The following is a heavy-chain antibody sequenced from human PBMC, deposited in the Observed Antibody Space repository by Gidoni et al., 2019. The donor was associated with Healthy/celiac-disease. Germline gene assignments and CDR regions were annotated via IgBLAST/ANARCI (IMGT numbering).Heavy chain of an antibody. CDR1: GFTFSRYW. CDR3: AREGYSSSSGLYYYYGMDV. CDR2: IKQDGSEK. D-gene: IGHD6-6*01. V-gene: IGHV3-7*01. Sequence: EVQLVESGGGLVQPGGSLRLSCAASGFTFSRYWMSWVRQAPGKGLEWVANIKQDGSEKYYVDSVKGRFTISRDNAKNSLYLQMNSLRAEDTAVYYCAREGYSSSSGLYYYYGMDVWGQGTTVTVSS. J-gene: IGHJ6*02.